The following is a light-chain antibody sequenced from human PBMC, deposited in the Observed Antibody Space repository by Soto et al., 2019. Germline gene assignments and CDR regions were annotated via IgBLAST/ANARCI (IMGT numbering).Light chain of an antibody. Sequence: QAVVTQEPSLTVSPGGTVTLTCASSTGAVTSGDYPNWFQQKPGQAPRALIYSTSKKHSWTPARFSGSLLGGKAALTLSGXXXXXXXXXYCLLYYGGAQLVFGGGTKVTVL. CDR1: TGAVTSGDY. V-gene: IGLV7-43*01. J-gene: IGLJ3*02. CDR2: STS. CDR3: LLYYGGAQLV.